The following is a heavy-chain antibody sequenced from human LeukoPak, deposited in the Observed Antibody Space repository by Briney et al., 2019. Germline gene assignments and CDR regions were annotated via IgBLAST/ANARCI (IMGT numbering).Heavy chain of an antibody. CDR2: IYYSGST. Sequence: PSETLSLTCTVAGGSISSYYWSWIRQPPGKGLGWIGYIYYSGSTNYNPSLKSRVTISVDTSKNQFSLKLSSVTAADTAVYYCARGSSGYSSREFDYWGQGTLVTVSS. D-gene: IGHD6-13*01. V-gene: IGHV4-59*01. J-gene: IGHJ4*02. CDR3: ARGSSGYSSREFDY. CDR1: GGSISSYY.